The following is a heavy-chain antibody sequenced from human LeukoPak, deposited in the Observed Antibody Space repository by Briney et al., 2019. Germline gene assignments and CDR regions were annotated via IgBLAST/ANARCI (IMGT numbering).Heavy chain of an antibody. Sequence: PGGSLRLSCAASGFSISDYWMSWLRQAPGKGLEWVTNINQDGSERYSVDSVKGRFTISRGNAKNSLYLQMDSLRAEDTAVYYCAKSPTKIESTSCSDWGQGTLVTVSS. D-gene: IGHD2-2*01. CDR1: GFSISDYW. CDR2: INQDGSER. CDR3: AKSPTKIESTSCSD. V-gene: IGHV3-7*03. J-gene: IGHJ4*02.